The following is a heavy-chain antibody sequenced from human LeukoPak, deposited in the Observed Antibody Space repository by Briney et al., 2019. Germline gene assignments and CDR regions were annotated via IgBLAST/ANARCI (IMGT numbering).Heavy chain of an antibody. CDR2: IYENGGTT. J-gene: IGHJ4*02. D-gene: IGHD2/OR15-2a*01. CDR3: VSFYETY. Sequence: GGSLRLSCVGSGFTFRSHAMSWVRQAPEKGLEFVSGIYENGGTTYYADSVKGRFTISKDNAKNTVYLQMNSLRAEDTAVYYCVSFYETYWGRGTRVTVSS. V-gene: IGHV3-23*01. CDR1: GFTFRSHA.